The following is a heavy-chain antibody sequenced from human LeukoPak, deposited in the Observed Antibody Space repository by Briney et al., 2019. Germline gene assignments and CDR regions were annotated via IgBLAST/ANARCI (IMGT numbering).Heavy chain of an antibody. CDR3: ARGSSWYRLHFDY. V-gene: IGHV1-8*01. Sequence: GASVKVSCKASGYTFTSYDINWVRQATGQGLEWMGWMNPNSGNTGYAQKFQGRVTMTRNTSISTAYMELSSLRPEDTAVYYCARGSSWYRLHFDYWGQGTLVTVSS. CDR2: MNPNSGNT. J-gene: IGHJ4*02. D-gene: IGHD6-13*01. CDR1: GYTFTSYD.